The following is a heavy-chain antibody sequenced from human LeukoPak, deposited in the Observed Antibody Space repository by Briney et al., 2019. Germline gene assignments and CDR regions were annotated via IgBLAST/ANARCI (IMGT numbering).Heavy chain of an antibody. CDR2: IDGSGGST. V-gene: IGHV3-64*01. Sequence: GGSLRLSCAASGFTFSSSVMHWVRQGPGKGLEYVSGIDGSGGSTHYANSLKDRFTISRDNSKNTLYLQMVSLRPEDMAVYYCAREGHSSGHCGSFDIWGQGTMVTVSS. CDR3: AREGHSSGHCGSFDI. CDR1: GFTFSSSV. J-gene: IGHJ3*02. D-gene: IGHD3-22*01.